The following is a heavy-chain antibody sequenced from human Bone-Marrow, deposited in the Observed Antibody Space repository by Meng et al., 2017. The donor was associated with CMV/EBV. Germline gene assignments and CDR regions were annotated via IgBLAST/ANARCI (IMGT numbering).Heavy chain of an antibody. J-gene: IGHJ4*02. D-gene: IGHD1-26*01. CDR3: AKDEGWSYNHFFDY. V-gene: IGHV3-23*03. Sequence: GGSLRLSCAASGFTFSSYAMSWVRQAPGKGLEWVSVMYGRSTITYYADSVKGRFTISRDNSKNTLYLQMNNLRAEDTAVYYCAKDEGWSYNHFFDYWGQGTLVTVSS. CDR2: MYGRSTIT. CDR1: GFTFSSYA.